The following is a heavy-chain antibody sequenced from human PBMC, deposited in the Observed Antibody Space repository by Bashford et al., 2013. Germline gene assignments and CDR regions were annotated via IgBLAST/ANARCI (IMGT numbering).Heavy chain of an antibody. CDR2: ISGRGDST. V-gene: IGHV3-23*01. D-gene: IGHD2-21*02. Sequence: VRQAPGKGLEWVSAISGRGDSTYYADSVKGRFTISRDNSKTTLYLQMNSLRAEDTAVYYCAKPRGEVVVVTDFDYWGQGPWSPSPQ. CDR3: AKPRGEVVVVTDFDY. J-gene: IGHJ4*02.